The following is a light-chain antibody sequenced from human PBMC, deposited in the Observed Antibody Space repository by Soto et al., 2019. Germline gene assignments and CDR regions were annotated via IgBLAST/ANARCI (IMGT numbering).Light chain of an antibody. CDR2: GAS. J-gene: IGKJ1*01. CDR3: QQHGSSLTWT. CDR1: QSVSSSY. Sequence: EIVLTQSPGTLSLSPGDRATLSCRASQSVSSSYLAWYQQKPGQAPRLLIYGASSRTTGIPDRFSGSGSGTDFTLTISRLEPEDFAVYYCQQHGSSLTWTFGQGTKVDIK. V-gene: IGKV3-20*01.